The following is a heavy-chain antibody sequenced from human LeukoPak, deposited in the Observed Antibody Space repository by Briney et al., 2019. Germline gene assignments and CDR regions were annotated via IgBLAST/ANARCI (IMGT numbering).Heavy chain of an antibody. CDR2: ISSSSGTI. J-gene: IGHJ3*02. V-gene: IGHV3-48*02. CDR1: GFTFSTYD. D-gene: IGHD3-16*01. Sequence: GGSLRLSCAASGFTFSTYDMNWVRQAPGKGLEWVSYISSSSGTIYYADSVKGRFTISRDNAENSLYLQMNSLKDEDTAVYYCARDTGDPTYYGYGWGAFDSWGRGTMVTVSS. CDR3: ARDTGDPTYYGYGWGAFDS.